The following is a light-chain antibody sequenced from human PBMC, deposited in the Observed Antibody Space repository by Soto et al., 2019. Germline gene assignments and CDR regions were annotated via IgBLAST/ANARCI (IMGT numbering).Light chain of an antibody. V-gene: IGLV1-44*01. CDR2: SNN. Sequence: QSVLTQPPSASGTPGQRVTISCSGSSSNIGSNTVNWYQQFPVTAPRLLIYSNNQRPSGVPDQFSGSKSGTSASLAITGLQAEDEADYYCAAWDDSLNGPVFGGGTKLTVL. CDR1: SSNIGSNT. CDR3: AAWDDSLNGPV. J-gene: IGLJ2*01.